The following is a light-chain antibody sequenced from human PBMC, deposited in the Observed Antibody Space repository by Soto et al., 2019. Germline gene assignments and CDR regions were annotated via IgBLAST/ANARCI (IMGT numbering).Light chain of an antibody. CDR2: EVS. J-gene: IGLJ2*01. V-gene: IGLV2-8*01. CDR3: SSYAGSNNFEVV. Sequence: QSVLTQPPSASGSPGQSVTISCTGTSSAFGGYNYVSWYQQHPGKPPKLMIFEVSKRPSGVPDRFSGSKSGNPASLTVSWLQAEDEADYYCSSYAGSNNFEVVFGGGTKVTVL. CDR1: SSAFGGYNY.